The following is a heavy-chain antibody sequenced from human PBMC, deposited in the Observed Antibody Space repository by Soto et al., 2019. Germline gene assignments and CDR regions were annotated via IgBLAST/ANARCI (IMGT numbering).Heavy chain of an antibody. Sequence: QVQLQESGPGLVKPSQTLSLTCTVSGGSISSGGYYWSWIRQHPGKGLEWIGYIYYSGSTYYNPSLGRRVTISVDTTKTQFSLKLSLMSAADTAVYYGARAVGVAAAGPFDYWGQGTLVTVSS. CDR2: IYYSGST. CDR1: GGSISSGGYY. V-gene: IGHV4-31*03. J-gene: IGHJ4*02. D-gene: IGHD6-13*01. CDR3: ARAVGVAAAGPFDY.